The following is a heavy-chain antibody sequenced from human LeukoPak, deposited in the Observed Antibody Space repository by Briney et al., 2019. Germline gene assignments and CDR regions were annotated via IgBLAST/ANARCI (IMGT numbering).Heavy chain of an antibody. D-gene: IGHD4-17*01. V-gene: IGHV4-34*01. CDR1: GGSFSGYY. J-gene: IGHJ4*02. CDR2: INHSGST. Sequence: SETLSLTCAVYGGSFSGYYRSWIRQPPGKGLEWIGEINHSGSTNYNPSLKSRLTISVDTSKNQFSLRLTSVTAADTAIYYCAREPSVTTVTTGSWGQGTLVIVSS. CDR3: AREPSVTTVTTGS.